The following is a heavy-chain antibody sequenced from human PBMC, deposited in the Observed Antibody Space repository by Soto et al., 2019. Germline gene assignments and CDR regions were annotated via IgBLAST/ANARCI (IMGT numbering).Heavy chain of an antibody. CDR2: IYWDDDK. CDR1: GFSLTTSGVG. Sequence: QITLNESGPTVVRPTETLTLTCRFSGFSLTTSGVGVGWIRQSPGKAPEWLALIYWDDDKRYSASLKSRLTINKDTSNNQVVLTVSDLDPTDTATYYCVHRALRSVFGLVTTPAIYFDVWGQGTPVAVSS. CDR3: VHRALRSVFGLVTTPAIYFDV. V-gene: IGHV2-5*02. J-gene: IGHJ4*02. D-gene: IGHD3-3*01.